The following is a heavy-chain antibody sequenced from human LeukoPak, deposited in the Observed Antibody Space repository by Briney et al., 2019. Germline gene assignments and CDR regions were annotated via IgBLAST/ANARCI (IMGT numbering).Heavy chain of an antibody. J-gene: IGHJ4*02. D-gene: IGHD5-12*01. Sequence: GGSLRLSCAASGFTFSSYSMNWVRQAPGKGLEWVSSISSSSSYIYYADSVKGRFTISRDNAKNSLYLQMNSLRAEDTAVYYCARGGSGAVATHDYWGQGTLVTVSS. V-gene: IGHV3-21*01. CDR3: ARGGSGAVATHDY. CDR1: GFTFSSYS. CDR2: ISSSSSYI.